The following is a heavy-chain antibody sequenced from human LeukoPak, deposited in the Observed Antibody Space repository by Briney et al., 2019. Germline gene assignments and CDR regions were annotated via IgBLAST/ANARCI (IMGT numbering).Heavy chain of an antibody. D-gene: IGHD2-15*01. CDR2: ISSSSSDI. CDR1: GFNFSSYE. Sequence: HPGGSLRLSCAASGFNFSSYEMNWVRQAPGKGLEWVSYISSSSSDINYADSVKGRFTISRDNAKNSLYLQMNSLRAEDTAVYYCAKAGGGLALDYWGQGTLVTVSS. V-gene: IGHV3-48*03. CDR3: AKAGGGLALDY. J-gene: IGHJ4*02.